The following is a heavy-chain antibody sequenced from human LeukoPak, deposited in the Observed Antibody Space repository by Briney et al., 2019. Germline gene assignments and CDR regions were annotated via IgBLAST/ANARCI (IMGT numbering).Heavy chain of an antibody. CDR2: INPNSGGT. D-gene: IGHD3-10*01. Sequence: GASVKVSCKASGYTFTGYYMHWVRQAPGQGLEWMGWINPNSGGTNYAQKFQGRVTMTRDTSISTAYMELSRLRSDDTAVYYCARDRYYGSGSYDWFDPWGQGTLVTVSS. CDR1: GYTFTGYY. CDR3: ARDRYYGSGSYDWFDP. V-gene: IGHV1-2*02. J-gene: IGHJ5*02.